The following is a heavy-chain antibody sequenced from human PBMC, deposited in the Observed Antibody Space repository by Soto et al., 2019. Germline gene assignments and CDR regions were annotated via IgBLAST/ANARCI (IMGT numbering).Heavy chain of an antibody. D-gene: IGHD2-21*02. CDR1: GYSFTNYY. J-gene: IGHJ5*02. Sequence: ASVKVSCKASGYSFTNYYMHWVRQAPGQGLEWMGTINAGGGYTTYAQRFQGRVTMTRDTSTSTVSMELSSLRYEDTALYYCTRGVAIVVVTAPFHLWG. CDR2: INAGGGYT. V-gene: IGHV1-46*03. CDR3: TRGVAIVVVTAPFHL.